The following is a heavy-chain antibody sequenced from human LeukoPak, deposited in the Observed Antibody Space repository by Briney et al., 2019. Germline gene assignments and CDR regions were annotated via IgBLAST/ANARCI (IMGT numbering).Heavy chain of an antibody. CDR2: IIPIFGTA. V-gene: IGHV1-69*01. D-gene: IGHD2-15*01. J-gene: IGHJ4*02. Sequence: ASVTVSCTASGGTFSSYAISWVRQAPGQGLEWMGGIIPIFGTANYAQKFQGRVTITADESTSTAYMELSSLRSEDTAVYYCARVGVVAATGQYYFDYWGQGTLVTVSS. CDR3: ARVGVVAATGQYYFDY. CDR1: GGTFSSYA.